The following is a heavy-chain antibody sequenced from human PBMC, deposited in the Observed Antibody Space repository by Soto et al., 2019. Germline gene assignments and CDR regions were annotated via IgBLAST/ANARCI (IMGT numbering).Heavy chain of an antibody. CDR3: TRGPAIFGVDFYCDG. J-gene: IGHJ4*02. Sequence: QVQLQESGPGLVKPSEPLSLTCTVSGGSISSYYWSWIRQSAGKGLEWIGRIYSSGSTNYKPSVQSRVTMSVDTSKNQLFLQRSSVAAEDTAVYYCTRGPAIFGVDFYCDGWGQGTLFTLTS. D-gene: IGHD3-3*01. CDR1: GGSISSYY. CDR2: IYSSGST. V-gene: IGHV4-4*07.